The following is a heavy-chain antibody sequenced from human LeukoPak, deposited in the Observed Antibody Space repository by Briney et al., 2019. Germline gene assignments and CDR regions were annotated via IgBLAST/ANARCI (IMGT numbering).Heavy chain of an antibody. J-gene: IGHJ4*02. Sequence: GESLKTSCKGSGYSFTRYWIGWVRQMPGKGLEWMGVIYPGDSDTRYSSSFQGQVTISADKSISTAYLQWSSLKASDTAMYYCATLNSYSTGCPSGCPYYWGQGTLVTVSS. CDR3: ATLNSYSTGCPSGCPYY. V-gene: IGHV5-51*01. CDR2: IYPGDSDT. D-gene: IGHD6-19*01. CDR1: GYSFTRYW.